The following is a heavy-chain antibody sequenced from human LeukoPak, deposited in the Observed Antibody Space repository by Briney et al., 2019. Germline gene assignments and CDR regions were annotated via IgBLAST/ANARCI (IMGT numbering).Heavy chain of an antibody. CDR3: AKGRGYSSSSGIDY. V-gene: IGHV3-23*01. CDR1: GFTFGSYA. CDR2: ISGSA. D-gene: IGHD6-6*01. Sequence: SGGSLRLSCAGSGFTFGSYAMSWVRQAPGKGLEWVSPISGSAYYADSVKGRFTISRDNSKNTLYLQMNSLRAEDTAVYYCAKGRGYSSSSGIDYWGQGTLVTVSS. J-gene: IGHJ4*02.